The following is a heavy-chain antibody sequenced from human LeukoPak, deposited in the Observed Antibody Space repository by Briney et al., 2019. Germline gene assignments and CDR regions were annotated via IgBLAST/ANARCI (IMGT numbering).Heavy chain of an antibody. V-gene: IGHV7-4-1*02. Sequence: ASVKVSCKASGYTFTIYAINWVRQSPGQGLEWMGWISTSTGNPTYAPDFTGRFVFSLDTSLNTAYLQINSLQPEDTAIYYCARDRGGYMAYWGQGTLVTVSS. D-gene: IGHD5-12*01. CDR1: GYTFTIYA. CDR3: ARDRGGYMAY. J-gene: IGHJ4*02. CDR2: ISTSTGNP.